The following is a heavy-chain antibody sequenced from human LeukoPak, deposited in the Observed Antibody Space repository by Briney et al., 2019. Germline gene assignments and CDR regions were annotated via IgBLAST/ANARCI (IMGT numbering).Heavy chain of an antibody. Sequence: KTSQTLSLTCTVSGGSISSGGYSWSWIRQHPGKGLEWIGYIYYSGSTYYNPSLKSRVTISVDTSKNQFSLKLSSVTAADTAVYYCARGVVRGAPDDYWGQGTLVTVSS. D-gene: IGHD3-10*01. CDR2: IYYSGST. CDR1: GGSISSGGYS. CDR3: ARGVVRGAPDDY. J-gene: IGHJ4*02. V-gene: IGHV4-31*03.